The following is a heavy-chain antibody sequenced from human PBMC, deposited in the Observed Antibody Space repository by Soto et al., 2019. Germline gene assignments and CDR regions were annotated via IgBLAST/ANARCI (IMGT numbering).Heavy chain of an antibody. Sequence: QVQLVQSGGEVKKPGASVKVSCKASAYTFTNYGISWVRQAPGQGLGWMGWISAYNGNINYAQKFRGRVTMTTDTSTSSAYLEVRRLRTDDPAVYYCARSGSSWNLRKFDSWGQGTLVTVSS. D-gene: IGHD6-13*01. CDR2: ISAYNGNI. CDR3: ARSGSSWNLRKFDS. CDR1: AYTFTNYG. J-gene: IGHJ4*02. V-gene: IGHV1-18*01.